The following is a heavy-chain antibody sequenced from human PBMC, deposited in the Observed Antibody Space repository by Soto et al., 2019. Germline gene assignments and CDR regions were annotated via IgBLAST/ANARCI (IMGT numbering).Heavy chain of an antibody. CDR1: GYTFTGYY. V-gene: IGHV1-2*04. J-gene: IGHJ5*02. Sequence: ASVKVSCKASGYTFTGYYMHWVRQAPGQGLEWMGWINPNSGGTNYAQKFQGWVTMTRDTSISTAYMELSRLTSEDTAAYYCARGRAYDFWSAEINNCFDPWGQGTLVTVSS. CDR3: ARGRAYDFWSAEINNCFDP. CDR2: INPNSGGT. D-gene: IGHD3-3*01.